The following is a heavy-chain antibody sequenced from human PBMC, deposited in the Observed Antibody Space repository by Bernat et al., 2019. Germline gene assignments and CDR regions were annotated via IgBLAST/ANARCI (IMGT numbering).Heavy chain of an antibody. CDR3: AKDPASVWYSGSGDFDY. Sequence: QVQLVESGGGVVQPGRSLRLSCAASGFTFSSYGMHWVRQAPGKGLEWVAVISYDGCNKYYADSVKGRFTISRDNSKNTLYLQMNSLRAEDTAVYYCAKDPASVWYSGSGDFDYWGQGTLVTVSS. CDR2: ISYDGCNK. V-gene: IGHV3-30*18. CDR1: GFTFSSYG. J-gene: IGHJ4*02. D-gene: IGHD1-26*01.